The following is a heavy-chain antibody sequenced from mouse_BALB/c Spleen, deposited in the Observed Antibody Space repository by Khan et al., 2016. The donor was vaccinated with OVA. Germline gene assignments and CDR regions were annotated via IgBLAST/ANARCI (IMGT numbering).Heavy chain of an antibody. CDR3: ARSGGNFHWYFDV. CDR2: IISGSSTT. J-gene: IGHJ1*01. Sequence: EVQLVESGGGLVQPGGSRNLSCAASGFSFSSFGMYWVRQALKKGLLWVAYIISGSSTTYYVATVKGRFTISRDNPKNTLFLQLTNLRSEDTAMYYCARSGGNFHWYFDVWGAGTSVTVSS. CDR1: GFSFSSFG. D-gene: IGHD2-1*01. V-gene: IGHV5-17*02.